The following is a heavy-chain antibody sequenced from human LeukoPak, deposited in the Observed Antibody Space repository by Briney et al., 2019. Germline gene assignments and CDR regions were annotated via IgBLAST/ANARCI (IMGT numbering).Heavy chain of an antibody. J-gene: IGHJ5*02. CDR1: GGTLRSYI. CDR3: VAVGLDP. Sequence: ASVKVSCKPSGGTLRSYIFNWVRQAPGQGLEWMGIINPSGGATRLAQKFQGRVSITRDTSTSTVYMEVSRLRSEDTAVYYCVAVGLDPWGQGTLVSVSS. D-gene: IGHD3-16*01. CDR2: INPSGGAT. V-gene: IGHV1-46*01.